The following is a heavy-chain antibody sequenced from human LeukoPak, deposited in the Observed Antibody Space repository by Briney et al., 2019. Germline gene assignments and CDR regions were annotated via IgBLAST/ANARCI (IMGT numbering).Heavy chain of an antibody. CDR3: ALLWFGELLSPPPFDY. J-gene: IGHJ4*02. V-gene: IGHV4-34*01. CDR1: GGSFSGYY. CDR2: INHSGST. D-gene: IGHD3-10*01. Sequence: SETLSLTCAVYGGSFSGYYWSWIRQPPGKGLEWIGEINHSGSTNYNPSLKSRVTISVDTSKNQFSLKLSSVTAADTAVYYCALLWFGELLSPPPFDYWGQGTLVTVSS.